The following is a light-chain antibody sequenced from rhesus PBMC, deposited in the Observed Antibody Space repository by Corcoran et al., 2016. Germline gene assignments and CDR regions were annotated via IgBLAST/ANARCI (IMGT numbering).Light chain of an antibody. CDR1: ISDIGGYNR. J-gene: IGLJ1*01. V-gene: IGLV2-13*01. CDR2: EVS. Sequence: QAAQTQSPSVSGSPGQSVTISCTGTISDIGGYNRVSWYQQLPGKAPKLIIFEVSKRPSGVSDRFSASKSANTASLTISGLQAEDEADYYCSSFASSTPFIFGTGTRLTVL. CDR3: SSFASSTPFI.